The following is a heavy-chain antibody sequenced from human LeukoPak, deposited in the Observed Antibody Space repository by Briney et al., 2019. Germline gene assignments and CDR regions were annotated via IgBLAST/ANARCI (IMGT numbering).Heavy chain of an antibody. CDR2: IKQDGSEK. CDR1: GFTFSSYW. D-gene: IGHD2-2*01. Sequence: GGSLRLSCAASGFTFSSYWMSWVRQAPGKGLEWVANIKQDGSEKYYVDSVKGRFTISRDNAKNSLYLQMNSLRAEDTAVYYCAKNRYCSSTSCSPNWFDPWGQGTLVTVSS. CDR3: AKNRYCSSTSCSPNWFDP. J-gene: IGHJ5*02. V-gene: IGHV3-7*01.